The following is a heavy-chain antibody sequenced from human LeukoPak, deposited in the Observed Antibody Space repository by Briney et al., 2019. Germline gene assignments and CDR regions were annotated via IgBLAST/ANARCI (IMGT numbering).Heavy chain of an antibody. D-gene: IGHD3-22*01. V-gene: IGHV3-21*01. CDR3: ARGAPYYDSSGYYYDYFDY. Sequence: GGSLRLSCAASGFPFSSFAMHWVRQAPGKGLEWVSSISSSSSYIYYADSVKGRFTISRDNAKNSLYLQMNSLRAEDTAVYYCARGAPYYDSSGYYYDYFDYWGQGTLVTVSS. CDR2: ISSSSSYI. CDR1: GFPFSSFA. J-gene: IGHJ4*02.